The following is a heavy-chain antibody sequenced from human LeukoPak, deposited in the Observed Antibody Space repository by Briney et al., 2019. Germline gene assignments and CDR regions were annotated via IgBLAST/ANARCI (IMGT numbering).Heavy chain of an antibody. J-gene: IGHJ4*02. CDR3: AKNYASQNAFFDY. CDR1: GITFSDYA. Sequence: GGSLRLSCAASGITFSDYAMTWVRQAPGKGPEWVSAISGEGSYTFCTDSVKGRFTISRDNARNTLYLQMSSLRVEDTAMYYCAKNYASQNAFFDYWGQGALVTVSS. CDR2: ISGEGSYT. V-gene: IGHV3-23*01. D-gene: IGHD3-16*01.